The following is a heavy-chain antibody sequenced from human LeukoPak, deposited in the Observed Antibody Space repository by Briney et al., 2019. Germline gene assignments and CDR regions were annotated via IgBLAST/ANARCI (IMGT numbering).Heavy chain of an antibody. CDR1: GGSISSYY. J-gene: IGHJ4*02. CDR2: IYYSGST. Sequence: SKTLSLTCTVSGGSISSYYWSWIRQPPGKGLEWIGYIYYSGSTNYNPSLKSRVTISVDTSKNQFSLKLSSVTAADTAVYYCARAGYDFWSGWDYFDYWGQGTLVTVSS. D-gene: IGHD3-3*01. V-gene: IGHV4-59*01. CDR3: ARAGYDFWSGWDYFDY.